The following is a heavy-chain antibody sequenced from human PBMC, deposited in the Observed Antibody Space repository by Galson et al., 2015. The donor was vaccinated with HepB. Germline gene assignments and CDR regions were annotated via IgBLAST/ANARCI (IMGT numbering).Heavy chain of an antibody. V-gene: IGHV7-4-1*01. Sequence: SVKVSCKASGYTFTSYAMNWVRQAPGQGLEWMGWINTNTGNPTYAQGFTGRFVFSLDTSVSTAYLQIGSLKAEDTAVYYCARAGGSGQQLVPTKYYCYYYGMDVWGQGTTVTVSS. D-gene: IGHD6-13*01. CDR1: GYTFTSYA. CDR3: ARAGGSGQQLVPTKYYCYYYGMDV. J-gene: IGHJ6*02. CDR2: INTNTGNP.